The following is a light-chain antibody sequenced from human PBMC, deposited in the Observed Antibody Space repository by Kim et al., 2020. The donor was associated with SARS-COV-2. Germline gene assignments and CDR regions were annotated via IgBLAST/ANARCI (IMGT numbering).Light chain of an antibody. V-gene: IGLV3-1*01. CDR1: KLGEKY. CDR3: QGWDSGTVV. J-gene: IGLJ2*01. CDR2: EDT. Sequence: VAPGQPATITGSGDKLGEKYVCWYQQRAGKSPVLVIYEDTKRASGIPERFSGSNFGNTATLTISGTQAMDEADYYCQGWDSGTVVFGGGTQLTVL.